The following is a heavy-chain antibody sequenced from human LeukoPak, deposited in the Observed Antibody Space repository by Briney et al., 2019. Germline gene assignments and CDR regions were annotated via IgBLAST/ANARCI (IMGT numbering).Heavy chain of an antibody. Sequence: SETLSLTCTVSGGSINSYWRWIRQPPGKGLEWIGYIYYSGSTNYNPSLKSRVTISVDTSKNQFSLKLSSVTAADTAVYYCARERILPYYFDYWGQGTLVTVSS. CDR3: ARERILPYYFDY. J-gene: IGHJ4*02. CDR2: IYYSGST. CDR1: GGSINSY. D-gene: IGHD2-15*01. V-gene: IGHV4-59*01.